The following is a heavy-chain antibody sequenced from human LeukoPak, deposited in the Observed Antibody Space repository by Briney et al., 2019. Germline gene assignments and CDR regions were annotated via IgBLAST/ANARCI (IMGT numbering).Heavy chain of an antibody. CDR1: GFTLSSYA. V-gene: IGHV3-23*01. D-gene: IGHD3-9*01. J-gene: IGHJ4*02. CDR2: ISGSGGST. Sequence: GGSLRLSCAASGFTLSSYAMSWVRQAPGKGLEWVSAISGSGGSTYYADSVKGRFTISRDNSKNTLSLQMNSLRAEDTAVYYCAKGANLRYFDWLHFDYWGQGALVTVSS. CDR3: AKGANLRYFDWLHFDY.